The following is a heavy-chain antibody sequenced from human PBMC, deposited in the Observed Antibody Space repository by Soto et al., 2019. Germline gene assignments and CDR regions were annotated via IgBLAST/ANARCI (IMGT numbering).Heavy chain of an antibody. CDR3: AKDLVAATGRGIYYYYGMDV. D-gene: IGHD2-15*01. CDR1: GFTFSSYA. V-gene: IGHV3-23*01. Sequence: GGSLRLSCAASGFTFSSYAMSWVRQAPGKGLEWVSAISGSGGSTYYADSVKGRFTISRDNSKNTLYLQMNSLRAEDTAVYYCAKDLVAATGRGIYYYYGMDVWGQGTTVTVSS. J-gene: IGHJ6*02. CDR2: ISGSGGST.